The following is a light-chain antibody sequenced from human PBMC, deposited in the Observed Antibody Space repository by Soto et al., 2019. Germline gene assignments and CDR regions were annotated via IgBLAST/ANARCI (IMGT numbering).Light chain of an antibody. Sequence: QSVLTQPPSVSGTPGLRVNISCSGGISNIGKDTVNWYQQLPGTAPKLLMFNDDKRPPGVPGRFSGSKSGNTASLTVSGLQADDEADYYCLSYGGSNNYVFGTGTKVTVL. CDR1: ISNIGKDT. CDR3: LSYGGSNNYV. V-gene: IGLV1-44*01. CDR2: NDD. J-gene: IGLJ1*01.